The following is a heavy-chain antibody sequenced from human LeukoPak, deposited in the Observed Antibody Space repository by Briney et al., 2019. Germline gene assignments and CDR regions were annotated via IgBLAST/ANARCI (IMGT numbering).Heavy chain of an antibody. CDR3: ARDILEWFYRGDAFDI. V-gene: IGHV3-30*02. CDR1: GFTFSSYD. Sequence: GGSLRLSCAASGFTFSSYDMYWVRQAPGKGLDWVAFVRYDGSQKYYADSVKGRFTLSRDNSKNTLYLQMNSLRAEDTAVYYCARDILEWFYRGDAFDIWGQGTMVTVSS. CDR2: VRYDGSQK. D-gene: IGHD3-3*01. J-gene: IGHJ3*02.